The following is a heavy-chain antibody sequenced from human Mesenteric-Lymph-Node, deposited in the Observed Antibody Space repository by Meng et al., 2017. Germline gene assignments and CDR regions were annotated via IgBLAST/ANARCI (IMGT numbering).Heavy chain of an antibody. CDR3: ARATEPYYFDY. J-gene: IGHJ4*02. Sequence: GESLKISCEASGFTFRSYWMTWVRQAPGKGLEWVANIKEDGSDKIYADSVKGRFTISRDNAKNSLYLQMNSLRAEDTAVYYCARATEPYYFDYWGQGTLVTVSS. D-gene: IGHD4-11*01. V-gene: IGHV3-7*04. CDR1: GFTFRSYW. CDR2: IKEDGSDK.